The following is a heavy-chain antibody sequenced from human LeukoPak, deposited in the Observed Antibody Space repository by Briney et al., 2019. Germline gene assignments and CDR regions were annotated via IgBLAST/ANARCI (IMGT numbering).Heavy chain of an antibody. Sequence: GASVKFPCKASGYTFTGNGISWCRQPPGQGLKWMGWISAYNGNTDYAQKLQGRVTMTTDTSTSTAYTELRSLRSDDTAVYYCARGPIPNGDYGDYWGQGTLVTVSS. CDR1: GYTFTGNG. CDR3: ARGPIPNGDYGDY. CDR2: ISAYNGNT. D-gene: IGHD4-17*01. J-gene: IGHJ4*02. V-gene: IGHV1-18*01.